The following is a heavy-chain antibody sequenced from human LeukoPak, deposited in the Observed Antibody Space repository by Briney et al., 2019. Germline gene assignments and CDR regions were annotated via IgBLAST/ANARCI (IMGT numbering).Heavy chain of an antibody. V-gene: IGHV3-30*04. D-gene: IGHD3-9*01. Sequence: GRSLRLSCAVSGFTFSTYAMHWVRQAPGKGLEWVAFISYDGRNKYYADSVKGRFTISRDNSKNTLFLQMNSLRAEDTAVYYCAKGYYEIHDAFDIWGQGTMVIVSS. CDR3: AKGYYEIHDAFDI. CDR1: GFTFSTYA. J-gene: IGHJ3*02. CDR2: ISYDGRNK.